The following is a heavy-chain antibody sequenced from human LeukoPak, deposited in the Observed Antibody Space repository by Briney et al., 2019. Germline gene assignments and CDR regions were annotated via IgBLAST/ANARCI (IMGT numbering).Heavy chain of an antibody. CDR2: IYTSGST. J-gene: IGHJ6*03. CDR1: GGSISSYY. V-gene: IGHV4-4*07. CDR3: ARDLGSGWYWEDYYYYYMDV. Sequence: PSETLSLTCTVSGGSISSYYWSWIRQPAGKGLGWIGRIYTSGSTNYNPSLKSRVTMSVDTSKNQFSLKLSSVTAADTAVYYCARDLGSGWYWEDYYYYYMDVWGKGTTVTVSS. D-gene: IGHD6-19*01.